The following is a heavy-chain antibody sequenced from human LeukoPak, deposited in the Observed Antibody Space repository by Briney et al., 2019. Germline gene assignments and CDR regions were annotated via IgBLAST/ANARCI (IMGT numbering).Heavy chain of an antibody. J-gene: IGHJ4*02. V-gene: IGHV5-51*01. D-gene: IGHD1-26*01. CDR1: GYSFTSYW. Sequence: GEALKLSCKGSGYSFTSYWIHWARQMPGKCLEWMELIYPGDSDTRYSLSFQGQVTISADKSISTAYLQWSSLKASDTAMYYCARATIVGATQSPFDYWGQGNLVTVSS. CDR3: ARATIVGATQSPFDY. CDR2: IYPGDSDT.